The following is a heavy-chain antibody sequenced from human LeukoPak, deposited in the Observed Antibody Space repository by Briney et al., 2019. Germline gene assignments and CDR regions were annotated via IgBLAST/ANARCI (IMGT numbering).Heavy chain of an antibody. V-gene: IGHV1-69*05. D-gene: IGHD3-3*01. Sequence: EASVKVSCKASGGTFSSYAISWVRQAPGQGLEWMGGIIPIFGTANYAQKFQGRVTITTDESTSTAYMELSSLRSEDTAVYYCARGRRITIFGVAAPPYYFDYWGQGTLVTVSS. CDR1: GGTFSSYA. CDR3: ARGRRITIFGVAAPPYYFDY. J-gene: IGHJ4*02. CDR2: IIPIFGTA.